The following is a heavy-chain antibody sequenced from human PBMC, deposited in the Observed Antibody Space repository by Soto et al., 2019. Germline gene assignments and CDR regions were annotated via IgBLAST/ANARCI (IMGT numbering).Heavy chain of an antibody. CDR2: IYHSGST. Sequence: SETLSLTCAVSGGSISSGGYSWSWIRQPPGKCLEWIGYIYHSGSTYYNPSLKSRVTISVDRSKNQFSLKLSSVTAADTAVYYCARGGELLWFGDRVPVGWFDPWGQGTLVTVS. V-gene: IGHV4-30-2*01. D-gene: IGHD3-10*01. CDR1: GGSISSGGYS. CDR3: ARGGELLWFGDRVPVGWFDP. J-gene: IGHJ5*02.